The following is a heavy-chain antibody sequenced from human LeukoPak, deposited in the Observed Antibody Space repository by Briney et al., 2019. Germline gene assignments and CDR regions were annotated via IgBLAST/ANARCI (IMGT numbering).Heavy chain of an antibody. CDR3: ARDYCSSISCMDA. V-gene: IGHV3-33*01. Sequence: GGSLRLSCAASGFNFRGYGMHWVRQAPGKGLEWVALVWDDGSKEIHADSVKGRFTISRDNSKNTLYLQMNSLRAEDTAMYYCARDYCSSISCMDAWGQGTTVTVSS. CDR1: GFNFRGYG. CDR2: VWDDGSKE. D-gene: IGHD2-2*01. J-gene: IGHJ6*02.